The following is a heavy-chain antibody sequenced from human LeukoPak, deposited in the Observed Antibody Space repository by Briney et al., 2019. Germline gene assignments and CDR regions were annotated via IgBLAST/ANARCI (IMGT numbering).Heavy chain of an antibody. CDR1: GYTFTTYW. D-gene: IGHD5-12*01. CDR3: ARQYSGFDY. CDR2: IYPGDSDT. J-gene: IGHJ4*02. Sequence: PGEALQISFKGSGYTFTTYWIAWVRQRPGKGLEWRGIIYPGDSDTRYSPSFQGQVTISADKSISTAYLQWSSLKASDTAMYYCARQYSGFDYWGQGTLVTVSS. V-gene: IGHV5-51*01.